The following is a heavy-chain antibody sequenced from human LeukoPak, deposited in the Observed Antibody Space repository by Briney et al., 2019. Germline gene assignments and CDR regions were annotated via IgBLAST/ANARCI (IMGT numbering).Heavy chain of an antibody. CDR3: VKDQYYDSSGYYFDY. J-gene: IGHJ4*02. Sequence: GGSLRLSCAASGFTFSSYGMHWVRQAPGKGLEWVAGIWYDGNNKYYADSVKGRFAVSRDNSKNTLYLQMNSLRAEDTAVYYCVKDQYYDSSGYYFDYWGQGTLVTVSS. D-gene: IGHD3-22*01. CDR2: IWYDGNNK. V-gene: IGHV3-33*06. CDR1: GFTFSSYG.